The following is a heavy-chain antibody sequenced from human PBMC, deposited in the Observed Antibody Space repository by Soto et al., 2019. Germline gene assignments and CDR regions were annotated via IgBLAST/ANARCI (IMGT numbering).Heavy chain of an antibody. J-gene: IGHJ4*02. CDR3: AKDSGDTAQHFDY. D-gene: IGHD5-18*01. V-gene: IGHV3-9*01. CDR1: GFTFDDYA. Sequence: PGGSLRLSCAASGFTFDDYAMHWVRQAPGKGLGWVSGISWNSGSIGYADSVKGRFTISRDNAKNSLYLQMNSLRAEDTALYYCAKDSGDTAQHFDYWGQGTLVTVSS. CDR2: ISWNSGSI.